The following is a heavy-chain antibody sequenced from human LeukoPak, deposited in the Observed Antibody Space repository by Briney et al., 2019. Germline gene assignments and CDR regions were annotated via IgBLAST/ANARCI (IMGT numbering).Heavy chain of an antibody. Sequence: SETLSLTCAVYGGSFSGYYWNWIRQPPGKGLEWIGEINHFGSTNYNPSLKSRVTILGDTSKNQFSLKVNSVTAADTAVCYCARGYRAPQTFYSYHYFDYWAQGTLVTVSS. CDR3: ARGYRAPQTFYSYHYFDY. J-gene: IGHJ4*02. CDR2: INHFGST. D-gene: IGHD5-18*01. V-gene: IGHV4-34*01. CDR1: GGSFSGYY.